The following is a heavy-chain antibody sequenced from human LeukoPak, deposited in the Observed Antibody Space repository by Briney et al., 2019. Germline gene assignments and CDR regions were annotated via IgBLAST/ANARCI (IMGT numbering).Heavy chain of an antibody. D-gene: IGHD6-13*01. CDR1: GGSISSSYS. V-gene: IGHV4-39*07. J-gene: IGHJ6*03. CDR3: ARAVSWTDYYYYMDV. CDR2: IYYSGST. Sequence: SETLSLTCTVSGGSISSSYSWGWIRQPPGKGLEWIGNIYYSGSTYYNSSLKSRVTISVDTSKNQFSLNLSSVTAADTAVYYCARAVSWTDYYYYMDVWGKGTTVTVSS.